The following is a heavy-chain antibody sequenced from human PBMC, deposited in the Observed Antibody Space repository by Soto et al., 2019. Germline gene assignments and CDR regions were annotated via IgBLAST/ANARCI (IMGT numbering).Heavy chain of an antibody. CDR1: SGSISSTIYS. J-gene: IGHJ4*02. CDR3: ARSSASPLSFDS. CDR2: IFYSGST. V-gene: IGHV4-39*07. Sequence: PSETLSLTCTVSSGSISSTIYSWDWIRQPPGKGLEWIGSIFYSGSTNYNPSLKSRVTIPVDTSKNQFSLKLSSVTAADTAVFYCARSSASPLSFDSWGQGTLVTVSS.